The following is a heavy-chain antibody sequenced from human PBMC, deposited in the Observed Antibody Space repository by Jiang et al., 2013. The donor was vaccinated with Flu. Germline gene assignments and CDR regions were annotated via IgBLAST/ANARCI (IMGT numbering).Heavy chain of an antibody. V-gene: IGHV4-34*01. CDR2: INHSGST. CDR3: ARGRLFSPAAQLFGSGSYYNY. J-gene: IGHJ4*02. Sequence: SLTCAVYGGSFSGYYWSWIRQPPGKGLEWIGEINHSGSTNYNPSLKSRVTISVDTSKNQFSLKLSSVTAADTAVYYCARGRLFSPAAQLFGSGSYYNYWGQGTLVTVSS. D-gene: IGHD3-10*01. CDR1: GGSFSGYY.